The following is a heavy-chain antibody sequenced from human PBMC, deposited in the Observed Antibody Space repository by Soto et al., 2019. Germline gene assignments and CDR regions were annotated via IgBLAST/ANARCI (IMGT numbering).Heavy chain of an antibody. Sequence: GGSLRLSCAGSGFTFGTYAVSWVRQAPGKGLEWVSAISGSGDSTYYADSVKGRFTISRDNAQSTLYLQMSSLRVDDTAVYFCVRDRGYPDSFDMWGPGTMVTVSS. D-gene: IGHD3-22*01. V-gene: IGHV3-23*01. CDR1: GFTFGTYA. J-gene: IGHJ3*02. CDR2: ISGSGDST. CDR3: VRDRGYPDSFDM.